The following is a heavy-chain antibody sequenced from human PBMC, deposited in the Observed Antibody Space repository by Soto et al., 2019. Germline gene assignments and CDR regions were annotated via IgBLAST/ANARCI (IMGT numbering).Heavy chain of an antibody. J-gene: IGHJ6*01. CDR3: ARDGCTRFYNYGLDV. CDR1: EFIFSRYE. CDR2: ISSGGSTI. Sequence: EGSLRLSCLASEFIFSRYEMNWVRQVPGRAPEWVASISSGGSTIYYADSVKGRFTISRDNATNSLYLQMNSLRAEDTALYSCARDGCTRFYNYGLDVWGKGSSVTVSS. V-gene: IGHV3-48*03. D-gene: IGHD6-19*01.